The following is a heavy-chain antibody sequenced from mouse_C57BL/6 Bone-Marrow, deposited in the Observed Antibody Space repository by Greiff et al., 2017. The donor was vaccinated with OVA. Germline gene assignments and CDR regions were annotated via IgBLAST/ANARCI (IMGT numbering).Heavy chain of an antibody. Sequence: QVQLQQPGAELVMPGASVKLSCKASGYTFTSYWMHWVKQRPGQGLEWIGEIDPSDSYTNSNQKFKGKATLTVDKSSSTAYMQLSSLTSEDSAVYYCARHYYGSSYGYFDVWGTGTTVTVSS. CDR2: IDPSDSYT. V-gene: IGHV1-69*01. CDR3: ARHYYGSSYGYFDV. D-gene: IGHD1-1*01. J-gene: IGHJ1*03. CDR1: GYTFTSYW.